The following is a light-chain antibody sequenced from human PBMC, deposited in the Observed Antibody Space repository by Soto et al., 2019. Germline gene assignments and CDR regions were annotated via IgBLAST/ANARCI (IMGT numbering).Light chain of an antibody. Sequence: EIVLTQSPASLSLSPGDRATLSCRASQTISSYLLWYQQKPGQAPRLLIYDASNRATGIPARFSGSGSETGFALTISSLDPGDFAVDYCQHRMNWPLTFGQGTQLEIK. CDR2: DAS. CDR3: QHRMNWPLT. J-gene: IGKJ2*01. V-gene: IGKV3-11*01. CDR1: QTISSY.